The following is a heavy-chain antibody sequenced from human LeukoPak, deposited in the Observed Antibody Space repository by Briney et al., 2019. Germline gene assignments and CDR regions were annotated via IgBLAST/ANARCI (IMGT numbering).Heavy chain of an antibody. CDR3: ARAAADSRFDY. CDR2: IIPILGIA. Sequence: ASVKVSCKASGYTFTGYYIHWVRQAPGQGLEWMGRIIPILGIANYAQKFQGRVTITADKSTSTAYMELSSLRSEDTAVYYCARAAADSRFDYWGQGTLVTVSS. J-gene: IGHJ4*02. V-gene: IGHV1-69*04. D-gene: IGHD6-13*01. CDR1: GYTFTGYY.